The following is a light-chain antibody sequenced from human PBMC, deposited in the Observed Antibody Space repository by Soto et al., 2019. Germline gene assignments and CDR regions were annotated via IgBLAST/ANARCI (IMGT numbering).Light chain of an antibody. Sequence: DIQMTQSPSSLSTSVGERVTITCQASQDISNSLNWYQQKPGKAPNLLIYEASKLQTGVPSRFSGGGSGTHFPFPISNLQPEDIATYYCQHYDNLPRYTFGLGTKLEIK. CDR2: EAS. CDR3: QHYDNLPRYT. J-gene: IGKJ2*01. V-gene: IGKV1-33*01. CDR1: QDISNS.